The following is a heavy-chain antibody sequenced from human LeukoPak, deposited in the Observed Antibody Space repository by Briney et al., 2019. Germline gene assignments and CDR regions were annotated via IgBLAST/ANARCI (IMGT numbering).Heavy chain of an antibody. D-gene: IGHD2-2*01. J-gene: IGHJ4*02. CDR2: ISSSGSSI. CDR3: ARRVGADYFDY. V-gene: IGHV3-11*01. CDR1: GFTFSDYY. Sequence: GGSLRLSCAASGFTFSDYYMSWIRQAPGKGLEWGSYISSSGSSIYYADSVKGRFTISRDNAKHALYVQMNSLRSEDTAVYYCARRVGADYFDYWGQGTLVTVSS.